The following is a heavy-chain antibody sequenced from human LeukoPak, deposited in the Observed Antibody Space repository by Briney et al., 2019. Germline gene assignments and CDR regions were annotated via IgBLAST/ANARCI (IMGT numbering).Heavy chain of an antibody. CDR1: GYTFTDYY. Sequence: GASVKVSCKASGYTFTDYYMHWVRQTPGQGLEWMGWISAYNGNTNYAQKLQGRVTMTTDTSTSTAYMELRSLRSDDTAVYYCARGMDVDYWGQGTLVTVSP. D-gene: IGHD2-2*03. CDR2: ISAYNGNT. V-gene: IGHV1-18*04. J-gene: IGHJ4*02. CDR3: ARGMDVDY.